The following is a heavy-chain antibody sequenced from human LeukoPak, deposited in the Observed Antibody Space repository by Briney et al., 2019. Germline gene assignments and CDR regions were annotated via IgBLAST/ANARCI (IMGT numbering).Heavy chain of an antibody. J-gene: IGHJ3*02. D-gene: IGHD3-22*01. CDR2: IYYSGST. V-gene: IGHV4-39*01. CDR1: GGSISSGSYY. CDR3: ARPTYYYDSSGYNLDLDAFDI. Sequence: SETLSLTCTVSGGSISSGSYYWGWIRQPPGKGLEWIGSIYYSGSTYYNPSLKSRVTISVDTSKNQFSLKLSSVTAADTAVYYCARPTYYYDSSGYNLDLDAFDIWGQGTMVTVSS.